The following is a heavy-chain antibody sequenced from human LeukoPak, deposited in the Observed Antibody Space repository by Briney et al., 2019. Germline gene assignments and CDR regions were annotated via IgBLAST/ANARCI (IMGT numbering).Heavy chain of an antibody. CDR2: ISISSSYI. CDR3: ARYSPRLRWGDPFDY. V-gene: IGHV3-21*01. J-gene: IGHJ4*02. D-gene: IGHD3-16*01. CDR1: GFTFDDYS. Sequence: PGGSLRLSCAASGFTFDDYSMNWVRQAPGKGLEWVSSISISSSYIYYADSVKGRFTISRDNAKNSLYLQMNSPRAEDTAVYYCARYSPRLRWGDPFDYWGQGALVTVSS.